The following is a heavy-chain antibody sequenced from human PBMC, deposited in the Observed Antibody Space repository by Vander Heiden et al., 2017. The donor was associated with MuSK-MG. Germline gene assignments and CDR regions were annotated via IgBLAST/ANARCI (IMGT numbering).Heavy chain of an antibody. J-gene: IGHJ5*02. Sequence: QVQLVQSGAAVKKPGSSVKVSCKASGGTFSSHAISWVRQAPGQGLEWMGGIIPIFGTANDAQKFQGRVTITADESTSTAYMELSSLRSEDTAVYYCARDTPPGGWFDPWGQGTLVTVSS. D-gene: IGHD3-10*01. V-gene: IGHV1-69*01. CDR3: ARDTPPGGWFDP. CDR2: IIPIFGTA. CDR1: GGTFSSHA.